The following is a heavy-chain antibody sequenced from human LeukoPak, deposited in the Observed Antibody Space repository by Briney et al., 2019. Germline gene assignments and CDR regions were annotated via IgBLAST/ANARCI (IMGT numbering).Heavy chain of an antibody. CDR2: VSTSNGAT. J-gene: IGHJ4*02. Sequence: RWASVKVSCKTSGYNFNRYTITWVRQAPGQGLEWMGWVSTSNGATNYAEKFQGRGTMTTEAVTKTAYMELRRLTSGDTAMYFCARVSDTSMVTPGFDSWGQGTLVTVS. V-gene: IGHV1-18*01. D-gene: IGHD5-18*01. CDR1: GYNFNRYT. CDR3: ARVSDTSMVTPGFDS.